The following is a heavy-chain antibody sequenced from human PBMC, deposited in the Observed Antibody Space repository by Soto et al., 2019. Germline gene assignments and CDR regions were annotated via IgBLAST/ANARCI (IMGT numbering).Heavy chain of an antibody. Sequence: GSLRLSCAASGFTFSSYGMHWVGQAPGKGLEWVAVISYDGSNKYYADSVKGRFTISRDNSKNTLYLQMNSLRAEDTAVYYCAKDEGYYYGYFDYWGQGTLVTVSS. V-gene: IGHV3-30*18. D-gene: IGHD3-22*01. CDR2: ISYDGSNK. CDR3: AKDEGYYYGYFDY. J-gene: IGHJ4*02. CDR1: GFTFSSYG.